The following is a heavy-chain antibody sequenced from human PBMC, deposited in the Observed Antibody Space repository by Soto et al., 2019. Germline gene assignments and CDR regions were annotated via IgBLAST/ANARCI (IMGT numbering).Heavy chain of an antibody. CDR1: GFTFSNAW. D-gene: IGHD3-22*01. CDR3: TTGIVVVIPSGMGV. J-gene: IGHJ6*02. CDR2: IKSKTDGGTT. Sequence: GGSLRLSCAASGFTFSNAWMSWVRQAPGKGLEWVGRIKSKTDGGTTDYAAPVKGRFTISRDDSKNTLYLQMNSLKTEDTAVYFFTTGIVVVIPSGMGVLGQGNKVTVSS. V-gene: IGHV3-15*01.